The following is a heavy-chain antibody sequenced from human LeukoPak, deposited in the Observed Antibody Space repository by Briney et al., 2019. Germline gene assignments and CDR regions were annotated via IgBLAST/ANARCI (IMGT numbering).Heavy chain of an antibody. CDR3: ARLGYCSSTSCYGAFDI. J-gene: IGHJ3*02. CDR2: ISAYNGNT. Sequence: ASVKVSCKASGYTFTSYGISWVRQAPGQGLEWMGWISAYNGNTNYEQKLQGRVTMTTDTSTSTAYMELRSLRSDDTAVYYCARLGYCSSTSCYGAFDIWGQGTMVTVSS. D-gene: IGHD2-2*01. CDR1: GYTFTSYG. V-gene: IGHV1-18*01.